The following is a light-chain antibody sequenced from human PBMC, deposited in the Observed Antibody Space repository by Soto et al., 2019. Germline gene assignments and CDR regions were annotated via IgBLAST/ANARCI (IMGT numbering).Light chain of an antibody. CDR1: SSDVGGYSY. CDR2: DVS. J-gene: IGLJ1*01. V-gene: IGLV2-14*01. CDR3: ASYTTSSNYV. Sequence: QSVLTQPASVSGSPGQSIAISCTGTSSDVGGYSYVSWCQQQPGKAPKLVISDVSNRPSGVSDRFSGSKSGNTAPLTISGLQTEDEADYYCASYTTSSNYVFGTGTKVTVL.